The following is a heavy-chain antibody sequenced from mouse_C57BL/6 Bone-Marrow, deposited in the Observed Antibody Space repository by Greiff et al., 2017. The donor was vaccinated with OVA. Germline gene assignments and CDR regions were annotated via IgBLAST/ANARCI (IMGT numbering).Heavy chain of an antibody. Sequence: VKLMESGAELVRPGTSVKVSCKASGYAFTNYLIEWVKQRPGQGLEWIGVINPGSGGTNYNEKFKGKATLTADKSSSTAYMQLSSLTSEDSAIYFCARKEAYCSMYDYWGQGTTLTVSS. D-gene: IGHD2-5*01. V-gene: IGHV1-54*01. CDR2: INPGSGGT. CDR1: GYAFTNYL. J-gene: IGHJ2*01. CDR3: ARKEAYCSMYDY.